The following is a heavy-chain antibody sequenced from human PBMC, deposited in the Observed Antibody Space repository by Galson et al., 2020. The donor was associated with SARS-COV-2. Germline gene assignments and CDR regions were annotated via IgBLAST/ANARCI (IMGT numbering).Heavy chain of an antibody. CDR2: DDGRNDKT. CDR1: GFIFSNYV. D-gene: IGHD3-10*01. Sequence: QAGGSLRLSCVASGFIFSNYVMAWLRQAPGKGLEWVSADDGRNDKTYYADSVKGRFAISRDNSNNTLSLQMRSLRAEDSAIYYCAKAAVTLVRGVATFDWFDPWGQGTLVTVSS. J-gene: IGHJ5*02. V-gene: IGHV3-23*01. CDR3: AKAAVTLVRGVATFDWFDP.